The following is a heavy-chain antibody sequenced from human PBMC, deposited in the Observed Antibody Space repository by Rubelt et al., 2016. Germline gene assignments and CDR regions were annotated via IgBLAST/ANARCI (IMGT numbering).Heavy chain of an antibody. D-gene: IGHD3-3*01. CDR2: IYYSGST. J-gene: IGHJ4*02. CDR3: ARGGSQWLLSFDY. Sequence: QLQLQESGPGLVKPSETLSLTCTVSGGSISSSSYYWGWIRQPPGKGLEWIGSIYYSGSTYYNPSLKSRVTISVDTSKNQFSLKLSSVTAADTAVYYCARGGSQWLLSFDYWGQGTLVTVSS. CDR1: GGSISSSSYY. V-gene: IGHV4-39*01.